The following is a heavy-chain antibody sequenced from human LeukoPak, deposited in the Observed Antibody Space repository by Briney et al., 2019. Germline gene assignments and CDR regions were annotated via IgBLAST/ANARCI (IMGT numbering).Heavy chain of an antibody. CDR1: GFIFSDYY. D-gene: IGHD2-15*01. Sequence: PGGSLRLSCAASGFIFSDYYMSWIRQAPGKGLEWVSYISSSDSDKKYADSVKGRFTIYRDNAKSSLYLQMNSLRAEDTAVYYCARDPRYSYFDYWGQGTPVTVSS. V-gene: IGHV3-11*05. CDR2: ISSSDSDK. J-gene: IGHJ4*02. CDR3: ARDPRYSYFDY.